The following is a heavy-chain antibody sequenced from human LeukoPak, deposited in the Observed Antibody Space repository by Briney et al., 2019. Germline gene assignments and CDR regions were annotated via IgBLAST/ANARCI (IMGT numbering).Heavy chain of an antibody. CDR1: GYRFTSYW. Sequence: GESLKISCKGSGYRFTSYWIGWVRQMPGKGLEWMGIIYPGDSDTRYSPSFQGQVTISADKSISTAYLQWSSLKASDTAMYYCARTLGYYDSSGYRRGWYFDYWGQGTLVTVSS. D-gene: IGHD3-22*01. CDR3: ARTLGYYDSSGYRRGWYFDY. CDR2: IYPGDSDT. V-gene: IGHV5-51*01. J-gene: IGHJ4*02.